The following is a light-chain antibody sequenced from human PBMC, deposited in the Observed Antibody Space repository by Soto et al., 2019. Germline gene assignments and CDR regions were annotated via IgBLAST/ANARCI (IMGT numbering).Light chain of an antibody. J-gene: IGKJ4*01. CDR3: QQYNNWPHLT. V-gene: IGKV3-15*01. CDR2: GAS. Sequence: EIVMTQSPATLSVSPGERATLSCRASQSVSSNLAWYQQKPGQAPRLLIYGASTRATGIPARFSGSGSGTEFTLTISSLQSEDFAVYYCQQYNNWPHLTYGGGTQGGYQT. CDR1: QSVSSN.